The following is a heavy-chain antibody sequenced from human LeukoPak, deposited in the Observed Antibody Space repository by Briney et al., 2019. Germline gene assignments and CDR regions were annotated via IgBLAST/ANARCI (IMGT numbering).Heavy chain of an antibody. Sequence: SETLSLTCTVSGGSISSYYWSWIRQPPGKGLEWIGYIYYSGSTNYNPSLKSRVTISVDTSKNQFSLKLSSVTAADTAVYYCARGLRGTARRDNYYYYMDVWGKGTTVTISS. CDR1: GGSISSYY. CDR2: IYYSGST. J-gene: IGHJ6*03. CDR3: ARGLRGTARRDNYYYYMDV. D-gene: IGHD5-18*01. V-gene: IGHV4-59*01.